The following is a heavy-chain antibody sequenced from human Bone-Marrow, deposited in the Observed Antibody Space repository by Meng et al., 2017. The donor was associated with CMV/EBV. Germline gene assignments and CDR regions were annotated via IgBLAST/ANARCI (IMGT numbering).Heavy chain of an antibody. CDR3: ARPYTIFGVVIPGVLDY. V-gene: IGHV1-18*01. J-gene: IGHJ4*02. CDR2: ISAYNGNT. D-gene: IGHD3-3*01. CDR1: GYSFPSYG. Sequence: ASVKVSCKASGYSFPSYGITWIRQAPGQGLEWMASISAYNGNTNYAQKVQGRVTVTKDTSTSTAYMELRSLRSDDTAVFYCARPYTIFGVVIPGVLDYWGQGTLVTVSS.